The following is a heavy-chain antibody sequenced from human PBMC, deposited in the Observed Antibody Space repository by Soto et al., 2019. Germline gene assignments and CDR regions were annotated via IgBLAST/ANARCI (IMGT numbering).Heavy chain of an antibody. D-gene: IGHD3-16*01. Sequence: GRSLRLSCEASGFIFGSYAMNWVRQVPGKGPEWVAVLSTDGSTPYYADSVRGRFTISRDNSKSTLFLQMNSLRPEDTAIYFCGNSYEWGSPYLSFCDQHDSWGQGTRGTV. J-gene: IGHJ5*01. CDR1: GFIFGSYA. V-gene: IGHV3-30*07. CDR2: LSTDGSTP. CDR3: GNSYEWGSPYLSFCDQHDS.